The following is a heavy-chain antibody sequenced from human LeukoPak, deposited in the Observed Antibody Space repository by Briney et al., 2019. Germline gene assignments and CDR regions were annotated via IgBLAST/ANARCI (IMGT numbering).Heavy chain of an antibody. J-gene: IGHJ5*02. CDR2: IYASGST. Sequence: SETLSLTCTVSGGSISIYYWSWIRQPAGRGLEWIGRIYASGSTYYNPSLKSRVTMSVDTSKNQFSLKLNSVTAADTAVYYCARSSGWYWFDPWGQGTLVTVSS. V-gene: IGHV4-4*07. CDR3: ARSSGWYWFDP. D-gene: IGHD6-19*01. CDR1: GGSISIYY.